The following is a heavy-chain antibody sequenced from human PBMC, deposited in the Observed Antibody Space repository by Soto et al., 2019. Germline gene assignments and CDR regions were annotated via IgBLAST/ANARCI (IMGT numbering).Heavy chain of an antibody. D-gene: IGHD3-16*01. Sequence: SETLPLTCAVYGGFLSESYWTWVRQPPGTGLEWIGEINHVGGTNYNPSLKSRVTMSVDTSQNQFSLRLISVTAADKAMYFCVRIRYQLPSSVLWLDPWGQGTPVTVSS. J-gene: IGHJ5*02. V-gene: IGHV4-34*01. CDR1: GGFLSESY. CDR3: VRIRYQLPSSVLWLDP. CDR2: INHVGGT.